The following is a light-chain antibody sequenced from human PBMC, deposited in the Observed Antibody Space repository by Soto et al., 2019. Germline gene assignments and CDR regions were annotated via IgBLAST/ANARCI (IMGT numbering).Light chain of an antibody. CDR1: QSLLHITGETF. CDR3: MQSTQLPPT. J-gene: IGKJ5*01. V-gene: IGKV2D-29*02. Sequence: DVVMTQSPLSLSVTPGQPASISCKSSQSLLHITGETFLFWYLQKPGQSPQLLIYEVSTRVSGVPDRFSGSGSGTHFTLEISRVETDDVAIYYCMQSTQLPPTFGQGTRLGIE. CDR2: EVS.